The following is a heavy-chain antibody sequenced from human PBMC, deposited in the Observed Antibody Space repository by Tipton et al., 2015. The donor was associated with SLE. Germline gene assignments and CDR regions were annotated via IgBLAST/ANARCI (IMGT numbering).Heavy chain of an antibody. D-gene: IGHD6-6*01. J-gene: IGHJ5*02. CDR3: ARGGSSRFDN. CDR2: SSTSGSII. Sequence: SLRLSCAASGFSFSDHYMSWIRQAPGKGLEWIAYSSTSGSIIHYADSVKGRFTMSRDNARNSLFLQMNSLRAEDTAVYYCARGGSSRFDNWGQGTLVTVSS. CDR1: GFSFSDHY. V-gene: IGHV3-11*04.